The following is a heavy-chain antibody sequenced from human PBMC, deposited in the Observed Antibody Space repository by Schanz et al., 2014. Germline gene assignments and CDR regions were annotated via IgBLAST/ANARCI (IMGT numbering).Heavy chain of an antibody. CDR2: MSGSGSTA. V-gene: IGHV3-23*04. CDR1: GFTFFGSFA. J-gene: IGHJ5*01. Sequence: VQLVESGGALVRPGGSLRLSCVASGFTFFGSFAMSWVRQAPGKGLEWVSGMSGSGSTADYADSVKGRFTISRDNSRKTLYLQMNSLRADDTAVYYCAKDLYNYGIFDSWGQGTLVTVSS. D-gene: IGHD3-16*01. CDR3: AKDLYNYGIFDS.